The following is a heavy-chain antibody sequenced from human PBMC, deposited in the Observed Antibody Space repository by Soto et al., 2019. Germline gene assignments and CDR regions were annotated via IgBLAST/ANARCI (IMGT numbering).Heavy chain of an antibody. J-gene: IGHJ4*02. Sequence: GGSLRLSCAASGFTFSNSAMTWVRQALGKGPEWVSSIGRTNNTHYADSVKGRFAVSRDNSQNTLYLQMNSLTAEDTAVYFCAKVDAYSYRTDHWGQGTMVTVYS. CDR1: GFTFSNSA. CDR3: AKVDAYSYRTDH. V-gene: IGHV3-23*01. D-gene: IGHD3-16*02. CDR2: IGRTNNT.